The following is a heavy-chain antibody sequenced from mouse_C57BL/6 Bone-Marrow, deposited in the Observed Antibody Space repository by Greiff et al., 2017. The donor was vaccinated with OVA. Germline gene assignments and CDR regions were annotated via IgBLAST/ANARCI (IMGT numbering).Heavy chain of an antibody. CDR2: IDPSDSYT. V-gene: IGHV1-50*01. CDR1: GYTFTSYW. D-gene: IGHD1-1*01. J-gene: IGHJ2*01. CDR3: ARKDYYYRDY. Sequence: QVQLQQPGAELVKPGASVKLSCKASGYTFTSYWMQWVKQRPGQGLEWIGEIDPSDSYTNYNQKFKGKATLTVDTSSSTAYMQLSSLTSEDSAVYYCARKDYYYRDYWGQGTTLTVSS.